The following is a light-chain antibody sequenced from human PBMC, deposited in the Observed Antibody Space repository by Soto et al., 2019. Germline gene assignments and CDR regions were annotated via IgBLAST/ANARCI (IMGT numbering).Light chain of an antibody. Sequence: SYELAQPPSVSVAPGQTARLTCGGNNIGTKSVHWYQQKPGQAPVLVVFDDSDRPSGIPERFSGSNSGNTATLTISRVGAGDEADYYWQVWDSISDLVVFGGGTKLTVL. CDR1: NIGTKS. V-gene: IGLV3-21*02. J-gene: IGLJ2*01. CDR3: QVWDSISDLVV. CDR2: DDS.